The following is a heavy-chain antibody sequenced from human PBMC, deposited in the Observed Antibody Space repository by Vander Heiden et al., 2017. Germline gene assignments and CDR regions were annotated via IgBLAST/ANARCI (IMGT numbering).Heavy chain of an antibody. CDR1: GFTVSRNY. J-gene: IGHJ6*02. V-gene: IGHV3-53*01. Sequence: EVQLVESGGGLIEPGGSLRLSCEASGFTVSRNYMSWVRQAPGKGLEWVSVIYSSGKTYFADSVKGRFSISRDNSKNMLYLQMNSLRAEDTAVYYCARDQGVYMVDTPLHGMDVWGQGTTVTVS. D-gene: IGHD3-10*01. CDR3: ARDQGVYMVDTPLHGMDV. CDR2: IYSSGKT.